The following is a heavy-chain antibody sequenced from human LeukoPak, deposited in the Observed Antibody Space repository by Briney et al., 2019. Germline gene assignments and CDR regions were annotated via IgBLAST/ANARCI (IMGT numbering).Heavy chain of an antibody. V-gene: IGHV3-23*01. CDR2: ISGSGGST. CDR3: AKMDYYMDV. J-gene: IGHJ6*03. Sequence: GGTLRLSCAASGFTFSSYVMSWVRQAPGRGLEWVSAISGSGGSTYYADSVKGRFTISRDNSKKTLYLQMNSLRAEDTAIYYCAKMDYYMDVWGKGTTVTISS. CDR1: GFTFSSYV.